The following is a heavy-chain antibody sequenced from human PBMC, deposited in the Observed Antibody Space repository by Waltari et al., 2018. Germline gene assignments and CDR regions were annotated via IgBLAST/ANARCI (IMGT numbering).Heavy chain of an antibody. D-gene: IGHD2-15*01. Sequence: QVQLIQSGAEVKRPGSSVRVSCKVSGGTFSTYTLRWVRQAPGQGLAWMDGISPILYKTNYVQRFQGRVTFTADQSTSTTYMELSSLKSDDTAVYYCARDGNHGAFEVWGQGTMVTVSS. CDR2: ISPILYKT. J-gene: IGHJ3*01. V-gene: IGHV1-69*12. CDR1: GGTFSTYT. CDR3: ARDGNHGAFEV.